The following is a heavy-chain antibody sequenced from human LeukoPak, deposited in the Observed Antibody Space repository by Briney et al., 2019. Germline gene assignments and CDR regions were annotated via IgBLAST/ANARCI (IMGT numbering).Heavy chain of an antibody. CDR2: IWYDGSNK. V-gene: IGHV3-33*01. CDR3: ARKFTGDAFDI. J-gene: IGHJ3*02. Sequence: GGSLRLSCAASGFTFSSYGMHWVRQAPGKGLEWVAVIWYDGSNKYYADSVKGRFTISRGNSKNTLYLQMNSLRAEDTAVYYCARKFTGDAFDIWGQGTMVTVSS. D-gene: IGHD3-16*01. CDR1: GFTFSSYG.